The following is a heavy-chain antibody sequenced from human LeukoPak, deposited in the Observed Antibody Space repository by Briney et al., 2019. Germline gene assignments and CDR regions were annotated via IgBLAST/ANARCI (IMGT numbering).Heavy chain of an antibody. J-gene: IGHJ3*01. V-gene: IGHV3-7*01. CDR1: GFNFCNYW. Sequence: PGGSLRLSCAGSGFNFCNYWMSWVRQTPGKGQGGVANIKQDGNEKFYVDSVRGRFNIFRENANNSLYLQMKSLRAEDMAVYWCAIVWRDGNTSLVSTMGGESTMLTVSS. CDR3: AIVWRDGNTSLVSTM. CDR2: IKQDGNEK. D-gene: IGHD5-24*01.